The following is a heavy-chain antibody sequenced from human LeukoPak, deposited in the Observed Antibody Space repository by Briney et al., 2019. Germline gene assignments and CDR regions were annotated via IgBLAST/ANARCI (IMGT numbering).Heavy chain of an antibody. D-gene: IGHD4/OR15-4a*01. CDR1: VYSFTGYD. CDR2: MNPNSGYT. J-gene: IGHJ5*02. Sequence: VASVKVSCKASVYSFTGYDINLVRQATGQGLEWMGWMNPNSGYTGYAQRFQGRITMTRNTSISTVYMELSSLRFEDTAIYYCARMKYGASGPNPNMFDPWGQGTLVTVSS. CDR3: ARMKYGASGPNPNMFDP. V-gene: IGHV1-8*01.